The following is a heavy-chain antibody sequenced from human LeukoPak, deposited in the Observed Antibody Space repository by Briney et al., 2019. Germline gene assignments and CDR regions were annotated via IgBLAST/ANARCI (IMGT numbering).Heavy chain of an antibody. Sequence: GGSLRLSCAASGFTVSSNYMSWVRQAPGKGLEWVSVIYSGGSTYYADSVKGRFTISRDNSKNTLYLQMNSLRAEDTAVYYCARDPPRTIAAAGTSVNYWGQGPWSPSPQ. CDR2: IYSGGST. CDR3: ARDPPRTIAAAGTSVNY. J-gene: IGHJ4*02. CDR1: GFTVSSNY. V-gene: IGHV3-53*05. D-gene: IGHD6-13*01.